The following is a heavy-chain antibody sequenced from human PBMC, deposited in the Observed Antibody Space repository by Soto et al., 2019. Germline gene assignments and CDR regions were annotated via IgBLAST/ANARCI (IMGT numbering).Heavy chain of an antibody. J-gene: IGHJ6*02. V-gene: IGHV3-7*04. Sequence: GSLRLSCAASGFTFSSYWMSWVRQAPGKGLEWVANIKQDGSVKYYVDSVKGRFTISRDNAKNSLYLQMNSLRAEDTAVYYCAGFYYDSSGYLPSPYYYYYGMDVWGQGTTVTVSS. CDR1: GFTFSSYW. D-gene: IGHD3-22*01. CDR2: IKQDGSVK. CDR3: AGFYYDSSGYLPSPYYYYYGMDV.